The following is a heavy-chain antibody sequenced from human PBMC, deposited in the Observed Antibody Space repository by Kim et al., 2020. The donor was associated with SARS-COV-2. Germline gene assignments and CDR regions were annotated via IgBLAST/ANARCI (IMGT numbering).Heavy chain of an antibody. D-gene: IGHD6-19*01. CDR1: GGSISSYY. CDR2: IYYSGST. V-gene: IGHV4-59*13. J-gene: IGHJ5*02. Sequence: SETLSLTCTVSGGSISSYYWSWIRQPPGKGLEWIGYIYYSGSTNYNPSLKSRVTISVDTSKNQFSLKLSSVTAADTAVYYCARVKSGWYGEVIWFDPWGQGTLVTVSS. CDR3: ARVKSGWYGEVIWFDP.